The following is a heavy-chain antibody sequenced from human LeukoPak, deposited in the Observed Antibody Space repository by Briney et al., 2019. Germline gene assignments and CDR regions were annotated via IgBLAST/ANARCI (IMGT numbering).Heavy chain of an antibody. J-gene: IGHJ6*03. Sequence: SETLSLTCTVSGGSITSNSYYWGWIRQPPGKGLEWIGSITYSGSTYYNPSLKSRVTISVDTSKNQFSLKLSSVTAADTAVYYCARVSRGLYYYYYMDVWGKGTTVTISS. D-gene: IGHD1-26*01. CDR3: ARVSRGLYYYYYMDV. V-gene: IGHV4-39*07. CDR1: GGSITSNSYY. CDR2: ITYSGST.